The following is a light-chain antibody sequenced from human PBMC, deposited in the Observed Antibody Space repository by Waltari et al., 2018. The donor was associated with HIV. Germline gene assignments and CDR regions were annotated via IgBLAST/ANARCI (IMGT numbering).Light chain of an antibody. Sequence: DIVMTQSPESLAVSLGERATHKCKSSQSVFYSSNNKNYLSWYQQKPGQPPKLIIYWASSRQSGVPDRFSGSGSGTDFTLTISSLQAEDVAVYFCQQTYTIPPTFGGGTKVEIK. CDR2: WAS. J-gene: IGKJ4*01. V-gene: IGKV4-1*01. CDR1: QSVFYSSNNKNY. CDR3: QQTYTIPPT.